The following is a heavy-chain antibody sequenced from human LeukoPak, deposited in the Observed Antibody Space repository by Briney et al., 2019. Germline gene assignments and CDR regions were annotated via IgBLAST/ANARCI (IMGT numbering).Heavy chain of an antibody. J-gene: IGHJ4*02. Sequence: PGGSLRLSCAASGFTFSTYWXTWVRQAPGKGLEWVANIKQDGSQKYYVDSVKGRFTISRDDAKNSLYLQMDSLRAEDTAVYYCARDTGCAGGTCFSFYDYWGQGTLVTVSS. V-gene: IGHV3-7*01. CDR2: IKQDGSQK. D-gene: IGHD2-15*01. CDR3: ARDTGCAGGTCFSFYDY. CDR1: GFTFSTYW.